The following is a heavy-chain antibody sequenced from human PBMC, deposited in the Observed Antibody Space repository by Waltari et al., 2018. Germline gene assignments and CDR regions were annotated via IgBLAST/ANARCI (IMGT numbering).Heavy chain of an antibody. Sequence: QVQLQESGPGLVKPSETLSLTCTVSGGSISSHYWSWIRQPPGKGLEWIGYIYYSGSTNYNPSRKSRVTISVDTSKNQFSLKLSSVTAADTAVYYCARANCSGGSCYPDHDAFDIWGQGTMVTVSS. J-gene: IGHJ3*02. V-gene: IGHV4-59*11. CDR2: IYYSGST. CDR1: GGSISSHY. D-gene: IGHD2-15*01. CDR3: ARANCSGGSCYPDHDAFDI.